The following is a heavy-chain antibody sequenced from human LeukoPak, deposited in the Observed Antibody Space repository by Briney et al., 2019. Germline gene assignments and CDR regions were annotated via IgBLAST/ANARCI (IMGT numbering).Heavy chain of an antibody. V-gene: IGHV3-53*05. CDR1: GFSVSSIY. CDR2: IYSDGSI. D-gene: IGHD3-22*01. J-gene: IGHJ4*02. Sequence: GGSLRLSCAASGFSVSSIYMNWVRQAPGKGPEWVSVIYSDGSIYYADSEEGRFTISRDNSKNTLYLQMNSLRAEDTAVYYCARFPEITMIVVVEYYFDYWGQGTLVTVSS. CDR3: ARFPEITMIVVVEYYFDY.